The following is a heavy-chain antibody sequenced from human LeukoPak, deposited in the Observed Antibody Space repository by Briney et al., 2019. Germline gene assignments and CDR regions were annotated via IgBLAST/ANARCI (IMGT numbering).Heavy chain of an antibody. D-gene: IGHD5-12*01. CDR2: ISNSDSNI. V-gene: IGHV3-48*03. Sequence: GGSLRLSCAASGFTFSSYEMNWVRQAPGKGLEWVSYISNSDSNIKYADSVKGRFTISRDNAKNSLYPQMNSLRAEDTALYYCARGGYSGYEGGAFDIWGQGTMVTVSS. J-gene: IGHJ3*02. CDR1: GFTFSSYE. CDR3: ARGGYSGYEGGAFDI.